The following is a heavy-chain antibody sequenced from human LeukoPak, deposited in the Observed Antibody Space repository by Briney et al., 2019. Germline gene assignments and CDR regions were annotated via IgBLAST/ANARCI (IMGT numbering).Heavy chain of an antibody. V-gene: IGHV3-23*01. CDR1: GFTFSSYA. CDR2: ISGSGGST. D-gene: IGHD3-3*01. J-gene: IGHJ4*02. CDR3: AKVFSYYDFWSYFDY. Sequence: GGSLRLSCAASGFTFSSYAMSWVRQAPGKWLEWVSAISGSGGSTYYADSVKGRFTISRDNSKNTLYLQMNSLRAEETAVYYCAKVFSYYDFWSYFDYWGQGTLVTVSS.